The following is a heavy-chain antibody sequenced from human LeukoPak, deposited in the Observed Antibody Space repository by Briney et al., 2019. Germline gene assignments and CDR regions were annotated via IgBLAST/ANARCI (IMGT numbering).Heavy chain of an antibody. J-gene: IGHJ4*02. CDR3: ARHRFVGTYFDY. D-gene: IGHD2-15*01. CDR2: IYYSGST. CDR1: GGSISGYY. Sequence: ETLCLTCAVSGGSISGYYWSWIRQPPGQGLEWIGYIYYSGSTNYNPSLKSRVIISRDTSKNQFSLKLSSVTAADTAVYYCARHRFVGTYFDYWGQGTMVTVSS. V-gene: IGHV4-59*01.